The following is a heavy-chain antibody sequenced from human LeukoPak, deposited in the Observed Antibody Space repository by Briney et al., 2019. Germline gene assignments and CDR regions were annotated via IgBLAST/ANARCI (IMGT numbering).Heavy chain of an antibody. CDR2: IFYSGST. V-gene: IGHV4-39*01. J-gene: IGHJ4*02. Sequence: PSETLSLTCTVSGGSITSSSNWGWIRQPPGKGLDWIGSIFYSGSTFYSPSLKRRITISVDTSKNQFSLKLNSVTAADTAIYYCARHEKVYGASFDYWGQGTLVTVSS. CDR3: ARHEKVYGASFDY. CDR1: GGSITSSSN. D-gene: IGHD2-8*01.